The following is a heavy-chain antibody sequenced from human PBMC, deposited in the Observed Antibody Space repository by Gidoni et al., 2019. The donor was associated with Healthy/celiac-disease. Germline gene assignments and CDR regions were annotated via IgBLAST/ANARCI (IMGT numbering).Heavy chain of an antibody. CDR2: IIPIFGTA. D-gene: IGHD2-2*01. J-gene: IGHJ5*02. CDR1: GGTFSSSA. V-gene: IGHV1-69*01. CDR3: ARDRCSSTSCYRDWFDP. Sequence: QVQLVQSGAEVKKPGSSVKVSCKASGGTFSSSAISWVRQAPGQGLEWMGGIIPIFGTANYAQKFQGRVTITADESTSTAYMELSSLRSEDTAVYYCARDRCSSTSCYRDWFDPWGQGTLVTVSS.